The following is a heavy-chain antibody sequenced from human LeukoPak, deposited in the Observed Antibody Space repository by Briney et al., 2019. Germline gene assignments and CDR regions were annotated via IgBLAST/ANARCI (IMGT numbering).Heavy chain of an antibody. CDR1: GGSISSYY. CDR3: ARDSPMGFDP. J-gene: IGHJ5*02. CDR2: IYYSGST. V-gene: IGHV4-59*01. Sequence: SETLSLTCTVSGGSISSYYWSWIRQPPGKGLEWIGYIYYSGSTNYNPSLKSRVTISVDTSKNQFSLKLSSVTAADTAVYYCARDSPMGFDPWGQGTLVTVSS.